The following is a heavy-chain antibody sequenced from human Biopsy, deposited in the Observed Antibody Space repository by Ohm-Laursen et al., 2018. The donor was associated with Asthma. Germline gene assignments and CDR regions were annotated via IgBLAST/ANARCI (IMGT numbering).Heavy chain of an antibody. CDR3: ARWGSFGFDY. Sequence: GTLSLTCAVYGGSFSAYYWSWIRQPPGKGLEWIAEINHSGSTNYNPSLKSRVTMSVDTSKNQLFLNLSSVTAADTAVYYCARWGSFGFDYWGQGTLVTVSS. CDR1: GGSFSAYY. V-gene: IGHV4-34*01. D-gene: IGHD7-27*01. J-gene: IGHJ4*02. CDR2: INHSGST.